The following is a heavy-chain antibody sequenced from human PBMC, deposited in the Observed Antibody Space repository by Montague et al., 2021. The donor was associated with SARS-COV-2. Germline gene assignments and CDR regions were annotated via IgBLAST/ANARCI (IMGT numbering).Heavy chain of an antibody. D-gene: IGHD3-10*01. CDR2: IVYSGST. J-gene: IGHJ4*02. CDR1: GGSISSSSYY. V-gene: IGHV4-39*01. CDR3: ACMVRVQVYYFDY. Sequence: SETLSLTCTVSGGSISSSSYYWGWIRQPPGKGLEWIGSIVYSGSTDYNPSLKSRVTISVDTAKYQFSLKLSSVTAADTAVYYCACMVRVQVYYFDYWGQGTLVTVSS.